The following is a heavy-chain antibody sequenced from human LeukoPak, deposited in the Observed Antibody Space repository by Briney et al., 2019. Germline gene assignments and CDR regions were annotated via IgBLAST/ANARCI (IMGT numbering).Heavy chain of an antibody. CDR2: ISSSGSTI. V-gene: IGHV3-48*03. CDR1: GFTFSSYE. J-gene: IGHJ6*04. D-gene: IGHD3-10*02. CDR3: AELGITMIGGV. Sequence: PGGSPRLSCAASGFTFSSYEMSWVRQAPGKGLEWVSYISSSGSTIYYADSVKGRFTISRDNAKNSLYLQMNSLRAEDTAVYYCAELGITMIGGVWGKGTTVTISS.